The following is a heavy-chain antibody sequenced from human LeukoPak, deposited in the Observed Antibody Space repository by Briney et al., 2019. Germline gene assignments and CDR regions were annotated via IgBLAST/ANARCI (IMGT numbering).Heavy chain of an antibody. CDR2: ISAYNGDT. J-gene: IGHJ4*02. Sequence: ASVKVSCKASDFTFSNYGFNWVRQAPGQGLEWMGWISAYNGDTNYAQTLQGRVTMTTDTSTSTAYMELRSLRFEDTAVYYCAKVREIGYSSGWYNFDYWGQGTLVTVSS. CDR3: AKVREIGYSSGWYNFDY. CDR1: DFTFSNYG. V-gene: IGHV1-18*01. D-gene: IGHD6-19*01.